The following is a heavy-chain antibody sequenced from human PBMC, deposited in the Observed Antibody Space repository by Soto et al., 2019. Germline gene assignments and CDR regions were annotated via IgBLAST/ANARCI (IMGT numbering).Heavy chain of an antibody. CDR3: ASLTVATQGYYYYYYGMDV. D-gene: IGHD5-12*01. J-gene: IGHJ6*02. CDR2: IYPGDSDT. CDR1: GYSFTSYW. Sequence: GESLKISCKGSGYSFTSYWIGWVRQMPGKGLEWMGIIYPGDSDTRYSPSFQGQVTISADKSISTAYLQWSSLKASDTAMYYCASLTVATQGYYYYYYGMDVWGQGTTVTVSS. V-gene: IGHV5-51*01.